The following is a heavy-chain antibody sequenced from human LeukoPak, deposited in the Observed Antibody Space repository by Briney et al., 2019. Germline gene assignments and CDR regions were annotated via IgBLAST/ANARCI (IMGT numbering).Heavy chain of an antibody. Sequence: GGSLRLSCAASGFTFSSYSMSWVRQAPGKGLEWVSAISGSGGSTYYADSVKGRFTISRDNSKNTLYLQMNSLRAEDTAVYYCAKVVYSYGNYYYYGMDVWDQGTTVTVSS. CDR1: GFTFSSYS. CDR2: ISGSGGST. CDR3: AKVVYSYGNYYYYGMDV. J-gene: IGHJ6*02. D-gene: IGHD5-18*01. V-gene: IGHV3-23*01.